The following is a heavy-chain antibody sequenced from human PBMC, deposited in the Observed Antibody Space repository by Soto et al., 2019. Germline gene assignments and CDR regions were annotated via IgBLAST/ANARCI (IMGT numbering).Heavy chain of an antibody. CDR1: GFTVSTYG. D-gene: IGHD2-8*02. V-gene: IGHV3-30*03. CDR3: TGEVASGY. J-gene: IGHJ4*02. CDR2: ISRDGGTK. Sequence: QVQLVESGGGVVQPGRSLRLSCAVSGFTVSTYGMHWVRQAPGKGLEWVAVISRDGGTKYYADSVKGRFTISRDNSRNTLLLEMNSLRGGDMAVYYCTGEVASGYWGQGTLVTVSS.